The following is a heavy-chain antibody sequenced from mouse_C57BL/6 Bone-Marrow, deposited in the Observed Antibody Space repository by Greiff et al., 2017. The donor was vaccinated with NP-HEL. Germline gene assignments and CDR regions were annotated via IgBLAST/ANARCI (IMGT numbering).Heavy chain of an antibody. Sequence: EVQLVESGGGLVQSGRSLRLSCATSGFTFSDFYMEWVRQAPGKGLEWIAASRNKANDYTTEYSASVKGRFIVSRDTSQSILYLQMNALRAEDTAIYYCARDGYYGRFYAMDYWGQGTSVTVSS. V-gene: IGHV7-1*01. D-gene: IGHD1-1*01. J-gene: IGHJ4*01. CDR1: GFTFSDFY. CDR2: SRNKANDYTT. CDR3: ARDGYYGRFYAMDY.